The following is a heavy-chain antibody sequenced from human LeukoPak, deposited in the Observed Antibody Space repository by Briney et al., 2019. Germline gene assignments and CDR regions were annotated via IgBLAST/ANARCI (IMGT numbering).Heavy chain of an antibody. D-gene: IGHD6-13*01. V-gene: IGHV4-39*01. CDR3: ANQPGYSSSWYGLDWFDP. J-gene: IGHJ5*02. CDR1: GGSISSSSYY. Sequence: KPSETLSLTCTVSGGSISSSSYYWGWIRQPPGKGLEWIGSIYYSGSTYYNPSLKSRVTISVDTSKNQFSLKLSSVTAADTAAYYCANQPGYSSSWYGLDWFDPWGQGTLVTVSS. CDR2: IYYSGST.